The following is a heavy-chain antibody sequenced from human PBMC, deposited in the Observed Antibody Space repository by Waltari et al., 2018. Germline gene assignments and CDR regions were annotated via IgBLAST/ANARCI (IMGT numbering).Heavy chain of an antibody. Sequence: PPGTRREWVGYIDYRGSTNYNPTLKSRVTISVETSTTQFSLKLSSVTAADTAVYYCARLTTGYRTYYCDYWGQGTLVTVSS. V-gene: IGHV4-59*08. D-gene: IGHD3-9*01. CDR2: IDYRGST. CDR3: ARLTTGYRTYYCDY. J-gene: IGHJ4*02.